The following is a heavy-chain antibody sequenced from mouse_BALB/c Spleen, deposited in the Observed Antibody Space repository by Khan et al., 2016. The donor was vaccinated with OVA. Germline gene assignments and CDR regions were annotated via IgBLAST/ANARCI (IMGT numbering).Heavy chain of an antibody. CDR3: ARTAAITY. Sequence: EVQLQEPGPGLVKPSQSLSLTCTVTRYSITSGYGWNWIRKFPRNKLEWMGYISYNGYTNYNPSVKSRISITRDTSKNQFFLQLNSVTTEDTATXKGARTAAITYWVKGTTLT. D-gene: IGHD3-1*01. CDR2: ISYNGYT. CDR1: RYSITSGYG. V-gene: IGHV3-2*02. J-gene: IGHJ2*01.